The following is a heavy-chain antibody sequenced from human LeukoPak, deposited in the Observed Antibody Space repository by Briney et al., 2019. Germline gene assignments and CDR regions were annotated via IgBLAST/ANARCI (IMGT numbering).Heavy chain of an antibody. CDR3: ARDLSYRAWFDP. V-gene: IGHV1-8*03. CDR2: MNPNSGNT. Sequence: ASVKVSCKPSGYTFTSYDINWVRQATGQGLEWMGWMNPNSGNTGYAQKFQGRVTITRDTSISTAYMELSSLRSDDTAVYYCARDLSYRAWFDPWGQGTLVTVSS. CDR1: GYTFTSYD. D-gene: IGHD3-10*01. J-gene: IGHJ5*02.